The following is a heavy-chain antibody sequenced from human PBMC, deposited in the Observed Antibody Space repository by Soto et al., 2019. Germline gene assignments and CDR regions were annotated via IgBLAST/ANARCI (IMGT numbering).Heavy chain of an antibody. V-gene: IGHV1-2*02. Sequence: ASVKVSCKASGYTFTDFFVHWVRQAPGQGLEWMGWINPHDGGTKYAQKFQGRVTMTWDTSISTAFTELNGLRPDDTATYFCARAGSFGVDEYFQYWGEGSLVTVSS. D-gene: IGHD3-3*02. CDR2: INPHDGGT. CDR1: GYTFTDFF. CDR3: ARAGSFGVDEYFQY. J-gene: IGHJ1*01.